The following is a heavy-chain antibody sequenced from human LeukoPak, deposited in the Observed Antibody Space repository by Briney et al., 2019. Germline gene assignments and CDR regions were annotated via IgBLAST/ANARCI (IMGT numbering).Heavy chain of an antibody. J-gene: IGHJ6*04. V-gene: IGHV3-23*01. D-gene: IGHD1-26*01. CDR1: GFTFSSYG. Sequence: GGTLRLSCAASGFTFSSYGMSWVRQAPGKGLEWVSAISGSGGSTYYADSVKGRFTISRDNSKNTLYLQMNSLRAEDTAVYYCAKDIVGATTGRGSSDVWGKGTTVTVSS. CDR2: ISGSGGST. CDR3: AKDIVGATTGRGSSDV.